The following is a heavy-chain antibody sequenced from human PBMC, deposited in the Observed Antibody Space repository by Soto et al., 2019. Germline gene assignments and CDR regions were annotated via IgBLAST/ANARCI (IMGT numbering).Heavy chain of an antibody. CDR2: ISNDGINK. CDR3: AREEHIVVVTAIPAEYFQH. J-gene: IGHJ1*01. CDR1: GFIFSSYG. Sequence: LRLSCAGSGFIFSSYGIHWVRHAPGKGLDWVAAISNDGINKNYAESVKGRFSISRDNSKNTLYLQMDSLRAEDTAVYFCAREEHIVVVTAIPAEYFQHWGQGTLVTVSS. V-gene: IGHV3-30*03. D-gene: IGHD2-21*02.